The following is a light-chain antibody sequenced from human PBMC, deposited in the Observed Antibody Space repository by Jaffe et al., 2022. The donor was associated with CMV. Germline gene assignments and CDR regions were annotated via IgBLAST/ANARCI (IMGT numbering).Light chain of an antibody. CDR1: QSINIW. CDR2: KAS. Sequence: DIQMTQSPSTLSASVGDRVTITCRASQSINIWLAWYQQKPGKAPNLLIYKASSLQRGVPSRFSGSGSGTEFALTIASLQPDDFATYYCLQYNVYSPWTFGQGTKVDIK. CDR3: LQYNVYSPWT. J-gene: IGKJ1*01. V-gene: IGKV1-5*03.